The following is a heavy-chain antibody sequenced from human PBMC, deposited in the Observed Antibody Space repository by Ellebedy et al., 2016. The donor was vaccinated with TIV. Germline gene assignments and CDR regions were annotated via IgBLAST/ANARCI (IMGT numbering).Heavy chain of an antibody. CDR1: GYSFTSYW. J-gene: IGHJ6*02. CDR2: IDPSDSYT. Sequence: GESLKISCKGSGYSFTSYWISWVRQMPGKGLEWMGRIDPSDSYTNYSPSFQGHVTISADKSISTAYLQWSSLKASDTAMYYCARHSPYCSGGSCKLVYYYYGMDVWGQGTTVTVSS. D-gene: IGHD2-15*01. V-gene: IGHV5-10-1*01. CDR3: ARHSPYCSGGSCKLVYYYYGMDV.